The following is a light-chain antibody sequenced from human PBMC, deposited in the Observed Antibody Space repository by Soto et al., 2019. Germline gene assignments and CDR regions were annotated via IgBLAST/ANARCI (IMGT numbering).Light chain of an antibody. CDR2: ANN. Sequence: QSVLTQPPSVSGAPGQRVTISCTGSNSDIGAGYDVHWYQQLPGTAPKLVIYANNNRPSGVPDRFSASKSGTSASLAITGLQADDDADYYCQSYASSLRGVFGTGTKLTVL. J-gene: IGLJ1*01. CDR1: NSDIGAGYD. V-gene: IGLV1-40*01. CDR3: QSYASSLRGV.